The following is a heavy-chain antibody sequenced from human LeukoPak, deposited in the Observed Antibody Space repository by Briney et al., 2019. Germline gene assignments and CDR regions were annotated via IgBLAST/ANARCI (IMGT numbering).Heavy chain of an antibody. CDR2: VSNNGRTA. D-gene: IGHD1-1*01. CDR1: GFIFSNYG. V-gene: IGHV3-30*03. CDR3: AREGLGPTFSAWFDP. Sequence: GGSLRLSCAGSGFIFSNYGIHWVRQAPGKGLEWVTVVSNNGRTAYYADSVKGRFTISRDNSKNTLYLQMNSLRSEDTAIYYCAREGLGPTFSAWFDPWGQGTLVTVSS. J-gene: IGHJ5*02.